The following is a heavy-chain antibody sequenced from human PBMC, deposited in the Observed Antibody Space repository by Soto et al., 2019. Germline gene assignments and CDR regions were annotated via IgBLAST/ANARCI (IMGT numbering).Heavy chain of an antibody. J-gene: IGHJ6*02. D-gene: IGHD6-6*01. V-gene: IGHV3-30-3*01. CDR2: ISYDGSNK. Sequence: QVQLVESGGGVVQPGRSLRLSCAASGFTFSSYAMHWVRQAPGKGLEWVAVISYDGSNKYYADSVKGRFTISRDNSKNTLYLQMNSLRADDTAVFYCAKALQYSSSRDYFYYGMDVWGQGTTVTVSS. CDR1: GFTFSSYA. CDR3: AKALQYSSSRDYFYYGMDV.